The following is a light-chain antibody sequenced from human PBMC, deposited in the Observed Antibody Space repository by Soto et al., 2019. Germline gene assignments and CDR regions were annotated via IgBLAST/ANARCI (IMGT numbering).Light chain of an antibody. J-gene: IGKJ5*01. CDR2: GAS. CDR3: RQYDSSPIT. V-gene: IGKV3-20*01. Sequence: EIVWTQSPGTLSLSPGERATLSCRASQSVSSSYLAWYQQKPGQAPRLLIYGASSRATGIPDRFSGSGSGTHFTLTISRLEPEDFAVYYCRQYDSSPITFGQGTRLEIK. CDR1: QSVSSSY.